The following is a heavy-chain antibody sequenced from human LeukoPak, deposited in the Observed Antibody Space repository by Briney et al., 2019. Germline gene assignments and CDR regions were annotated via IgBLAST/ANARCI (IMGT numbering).Heavy chain of an antibody. CDR2: INPNNGGT. CDR3: ARDQNFHGSVDYYGIDC. V-gene: IGHV1-2*02. J-gene: IGHJ1*01. Sequence: ASVKISCKASGYTFTGYYIHWVRQAPGQGLEWIGWINPNNGGTNYAQKFQDRVTMTRDTSISTAYMELSRLTSDDTAVYYCARDQNFHGSVDYYGIDCWGQGTLVSVSS. D-gene: IGHD3-22*01. CDR1: GYTFTGYY.